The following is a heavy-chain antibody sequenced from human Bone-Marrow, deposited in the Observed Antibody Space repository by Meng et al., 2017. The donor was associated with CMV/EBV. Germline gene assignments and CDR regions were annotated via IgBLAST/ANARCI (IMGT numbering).Heavy chain of an antibody. CDR3: AKVMSRGTSGWYFDAFDI. V-gene: IGHV3-9*03. J-gene: IGHJ3*02. CDR1: GFTFDDYA. D-gene: IGHD6-19*01. CDR2: ISWNSGSI. Sequence: GGSLRLSCAASGFTFDDYAMHWVRQAPGKGLEWVSGISWNSGSIGYADSVKGRFTISRDNAKNSLYLQMNSLRAEDMALYYCAKVMSRGTSGWYFDAFDIWGQGTMVTVSS.